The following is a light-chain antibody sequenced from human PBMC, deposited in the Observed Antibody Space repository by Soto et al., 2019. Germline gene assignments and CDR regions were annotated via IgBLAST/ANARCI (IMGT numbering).Light chain of an antibody. CDR3: YSYAGSYTNVV. CDR2: DVS. Sequence: QSALTQPHSVSGSPGQSVTISCTGTSSDVGAYNYVSWYQQHPGKAPKLMIFDVSQRPSGVPDRFSGSKSGNTASLTISGLQAEDEAGYYCYSYAGSYTNVVFRGGTKLTVL. CDR1: SSDVGAYNY. J-gene: IGLJ2*01. V-gene: IGLV2-11*01.